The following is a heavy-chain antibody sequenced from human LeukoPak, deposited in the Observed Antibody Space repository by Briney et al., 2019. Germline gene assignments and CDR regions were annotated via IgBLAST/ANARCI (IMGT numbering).Heavy chain of an antibody. Sequence: SGGSLRLSCAASGFTFSSYWMHWVRQRPGKGLVWVSRIHLDGRTTNYADSVKGRFTISRDNAKNTLSLEMNSLRPEDTAVYYYARGGSPSDYWGQGTLVSVSS. CDR3: ARGGSPSDY. CDR2: IHLDGRTT. V-gene: IGHV3-74*01. CDR1: GFTFSSYW. D-gene: IGHD3-16*01. J-gene: IGHJ4*02.